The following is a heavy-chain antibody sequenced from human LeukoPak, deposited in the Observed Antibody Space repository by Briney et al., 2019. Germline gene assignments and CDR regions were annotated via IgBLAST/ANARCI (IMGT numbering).Heavy chain of an antibody. CDR3: TRDRYGFAP. D-gene: IGHD1-14*01. Sequence: GGSLRLSCAASRFTFTNYWMHWVRQAPEKGLVWVARIVSDGSDTSYADFVEGRFTISRDNAKNTVYLQMNSLRGEDTAVYYCTRDRYGFAPWGQGTLVTVSS. CDR1: RFTFTNYW. V-gene: IGHV3-74*01. J-gene: IGHJ5*02. CDR2: IVSDGSDT.